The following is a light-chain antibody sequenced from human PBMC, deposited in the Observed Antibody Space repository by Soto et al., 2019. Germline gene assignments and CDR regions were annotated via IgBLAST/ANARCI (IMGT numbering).Light chain of an antibody. Sequence: EIVLTQSPATLSLSPGERATVSCRASQSVYSLLAWFQQKPGQVPRLLIYDAATRATGIPARFSGSGYGTDFTLTISSLEPADFAVYFCQQRANLWTFGQGTRVQIK. CDR3: QQRANLWT. V-gene: IGKV3-11*01. J-gene: IGKJ1*01. CDR2: DAA. CDR1: QSVYSL.